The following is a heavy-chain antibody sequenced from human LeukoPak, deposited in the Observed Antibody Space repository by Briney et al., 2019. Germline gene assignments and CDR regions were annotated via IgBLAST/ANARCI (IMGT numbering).Heavy chain of an antibody. V-gene: IGHV3-74*01. CDR2: INRDGSTT. D-gene: IGHD4-17*01. CDR3: AMDAAVKDS. Sequence: GGSMRLSCAASGFTFSSNWMHWVRQAPGKGLVWVSHINRDGSTTYYADSVKGRFTISRDNAKNTLYLQMNSLRAEDTAVYYCAMDAAVKDSWGQGTLVTVSS. J-gene: IGHJ4*02. CDR1: GFTFSSNW.